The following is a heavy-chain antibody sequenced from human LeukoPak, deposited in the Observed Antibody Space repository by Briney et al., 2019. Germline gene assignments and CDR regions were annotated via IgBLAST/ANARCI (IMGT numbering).Heavy chain of an antibody. D-gene: IGHD2-2*01. V-gene: IGHV3-21*01. Sequence: GGSLRLSCAASGFTFSSYSMNWVRQAPGKGLEWVSSISSSGSFIYYADSVKGRFTISRDNAQNSLYLQMNSLRAEDTAVYYCAGESYCSSSTCPFDYWGQGTLVTVSS. CDR3: AGESYCSSSTCPFDY. J-gene: IGHJ4*02. CDR1: GFTFSSYS. CDR2: ISSSGSFI.